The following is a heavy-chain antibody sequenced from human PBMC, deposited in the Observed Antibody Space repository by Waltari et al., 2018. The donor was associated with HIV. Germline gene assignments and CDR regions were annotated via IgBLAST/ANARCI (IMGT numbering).Heavy chain of an antibody. CDR1: GGSINSYTSY. Sequence: QLQLQESGPGLVKPSETLSLTCTVSGGSINSYTSYWGWVRQTPGKGLEWIGSIYYSESTYYNPSLKSRVTISADTPKNQFSLKLNSVTAADTAVYYCARRGVAGTSGWFDPWGQGTLVTVSS. CDR3: ARRGVAGTSGWFDP. CDR2: IYYSEST. V-gene: IGHV4-39*01. D-gene: IGHD6-19*01. J-gene: IGHJ5*02.